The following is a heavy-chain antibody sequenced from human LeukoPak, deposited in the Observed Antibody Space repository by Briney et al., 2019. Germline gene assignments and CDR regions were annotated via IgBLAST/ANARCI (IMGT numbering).Heavy chain of an antibody. CDR2: INPNSGGT. V-gene: IGHV1-2*02. CDR3: ARALRYFDWSFDY. D-gene: IGHD3-9*01. CDR1: GYTFTGYY. J-gene: IGHJ4*02. Sequence: GASVKVSCKAPGYTFTGYYMHWVRQAPGQGLEWMGWINPNSGGTNYAQKFQGRVTMTRDTSISTAYMELSRLRSDDTAVYYCARALRYFDWSFDYWGQGTLVTVSS.